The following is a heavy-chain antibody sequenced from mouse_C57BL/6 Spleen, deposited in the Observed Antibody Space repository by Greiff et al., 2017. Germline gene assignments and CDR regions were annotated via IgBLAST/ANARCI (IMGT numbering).Heavy chain of an antibody. CDR2: INPSTGGT. Sequence: EVQLQQSGPELVKPGASVKISCKASGYSFTGYYMNWVKQSPEKSLEWIGEINPSTGGTTYNEKFKAKATLTVDKSSSTAYMQLKSLTSEDSAVYYCATREKPYFDYWGQGTTLTVSS. D-gene: IGHD3-3*01. J-gene: IGHJ2*01. V-gene: IGHV1-42*01. CDR1: GYSFTGYY. CDR3: ATREKPYFDY.